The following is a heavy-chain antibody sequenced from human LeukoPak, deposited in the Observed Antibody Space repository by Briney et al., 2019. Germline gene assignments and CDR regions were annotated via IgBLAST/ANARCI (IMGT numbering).Heavy chain of an antibody. Sequence: GGSLRLSCAASGFTFSSYGMHWVRQAPGKGLEWVAVIWYDGSNKYYADSVKGRFTISRDNSKNTLNLQMNSLRAEDTAVYYCAREPHYYGSGPFDCWGQGTLVTVSS. D-gene: IGHD3-10*01. CDR3: AREPHYYGSGPFDC. J-gene: IGHJ4*02. V-gene: IGHV3-33*01. CDR2: IWYDGSNK. CDR1: GFTFSSYG.